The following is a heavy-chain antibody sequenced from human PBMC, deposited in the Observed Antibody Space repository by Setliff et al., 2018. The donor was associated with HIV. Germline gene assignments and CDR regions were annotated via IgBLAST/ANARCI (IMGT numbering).Heavy chain of an antibody. CDR2: IDHSGKT. J-gene: IGHJ4*02. CDR1: GYSISNGFY. Sequence: SETLSLTCIVSGYSISNGFYWGWVRQPPGKGPEWIGSIDHSGKTFYKSSLKSRVTISVDTSKNTFSLRLTSMTAADAAVYYCVRDAVDSAGDYWGQGKVVTVSS. CDR3: VRDAVDSAGDY. V-gene: IGHV4-38-2*02. D-gene: IGHD6-25*01.